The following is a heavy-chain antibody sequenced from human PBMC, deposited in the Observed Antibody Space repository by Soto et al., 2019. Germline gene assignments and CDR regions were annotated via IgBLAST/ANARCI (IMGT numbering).Heavy chain of an antibody. Sequence: SETLSLTCTVSGGSISSYYWSWIRQPPGKGLEWIGYIYYSGSTSYNPSLKRRVTFSADTSRGQFSLKLNSVTAADTAVYYCARTVLGPDLLADSFVDYYYYMDVWGQGTTVTVSS. CDR3: ARTVLGPDLLADSFVDYYYYMDV. CDR1: GGSISSYY. CDR2: IYYSGST. J-gene: IGHJ6*03. V-gene: IGHV4-59*08. D-gene: IGHD3-9*01.